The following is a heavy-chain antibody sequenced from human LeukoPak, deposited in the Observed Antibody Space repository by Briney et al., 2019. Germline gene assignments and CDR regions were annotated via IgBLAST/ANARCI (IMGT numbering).Heavy chain of an antibody. CDR1: GFTFSGYA. CDR2: INAFGART. Sequence: GGSLRLSFEASGFTFSGYAISWVRQAPGKGLEWVSSINAFGARTYYADSVKGRFTISRDNSKNTLYLQMNSLRAEDTALYYCAKVALGYCSGSSCYYFDYGGQGNLVTVSS. CDR3: AKVALGYCSGSSCYYFDY. V-gene: IGHV3-23*01. D-gene: IGHD2-15*01. J-gene: IGHJ4*02.